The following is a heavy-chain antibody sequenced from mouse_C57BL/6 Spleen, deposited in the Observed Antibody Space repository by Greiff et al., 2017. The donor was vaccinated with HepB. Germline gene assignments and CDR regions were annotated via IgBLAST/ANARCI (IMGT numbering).Heavy chain of an antibody. Sequence: LVESGPELVKPGASVKISCKASGYSFTGYYMNWVKQSPEKSLEWIGEINPSTGGTTYNQKFKAKATLTVDKSSSTAYMQLKSLTSEDSAVYYCARFAHGSSYFDYWGQGTTLTVSS. V-gene: IGHV1-42*01. CDR2: INPSTGGT. D-gene: IGHD1-1*01. CDR1: GYSFTGYY. J-gene: IGHJ2*01. CDR3: ARFAHGSSYFDY.